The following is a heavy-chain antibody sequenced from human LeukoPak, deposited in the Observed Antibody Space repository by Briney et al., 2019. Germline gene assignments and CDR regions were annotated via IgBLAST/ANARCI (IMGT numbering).Heavy chain of an antibody. D-gene: IGHD6-19*01. V-gene: IGHV4-39*01. CDR3: ARQVVAVAGTGYFDY. CDR2: IYYSGST. Sequence: SETLSLTCTVSGGSISRSSYYWGWIRQSPGKGLEWIGSIYYSGSTYYNPSLKSRVTISVDSSKNQFSLKLSSVTAADTAVYFCARQVVAVAGTGYFDYWGQGTLVTVSS. CDR1: GGSISRSSYY. J-gene: IGHJ4*02.